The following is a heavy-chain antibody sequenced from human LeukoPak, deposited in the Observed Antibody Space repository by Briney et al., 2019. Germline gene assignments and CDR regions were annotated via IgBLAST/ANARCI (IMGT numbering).Heavy chain of an antibody. D-gene: IGHD6-13*01. V-gene: IGHV3-30*04. CDR3: ARDSAAAAVYYFDY. CDR2: ISIDGRDK. Sequence: PGRSLRLSCAASGSSFSSYAMHWVRQTPGEGLVWVAVISIDGRDKHYADSVKGRFTISRDNSKSTLYLQMNSLRAEDTAVYYCARDSAAAAVYYFDYWGQGTLVTVSS. CDR1: GSSFSSYA. J-gene: IGHJ4*02.